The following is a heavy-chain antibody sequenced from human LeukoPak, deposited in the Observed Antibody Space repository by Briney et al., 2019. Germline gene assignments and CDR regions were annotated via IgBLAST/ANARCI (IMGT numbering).Heavy chain of an antibody. Sequence: GGSLRLSCTASGFAFSNYWLHWVRQAPGKGLVWVSRINSGGSNSIYGDSVKGRFTISRDNAKNTLYLQLSSLRADDTAVYYCARGGGDHAFDIWGQGTMVTVST. CDR1: GFAFSNYW. D-gene: IGHD3-16*01. CDR3: ARGGGDHAFDI. CDR2: INSGGSNS. J-gene: IGHJ3*02. V-gene: IGHV3-74*01.